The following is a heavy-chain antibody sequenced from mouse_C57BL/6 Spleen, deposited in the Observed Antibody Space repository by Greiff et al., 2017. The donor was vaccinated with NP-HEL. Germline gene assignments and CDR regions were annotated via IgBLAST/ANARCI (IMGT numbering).Heavy chain of an antibody. D-gene: IGHD1-1*01. V-gene: IGHV1-61*01. Sequence: VQLQQPGAELVRPGSSVKLSCKASGYTFTSYWMDWVKQRPGQGLEWIGNIYPSDSETHYNQKFKDKATLTVDKSSSTAYMQLSSLTSEDSAVYYCARHYGSSLFAYWGQGTLVTVSA. CDR2: IYPSDSET. J-gene: IGHJ3*01. CDR3: ARHYGSSLFAY. CDR1: GYTFTSYW.